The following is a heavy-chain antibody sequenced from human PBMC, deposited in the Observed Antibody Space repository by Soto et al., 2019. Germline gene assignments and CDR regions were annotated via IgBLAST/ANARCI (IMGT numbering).Heavy chain of an antibody. CDR1: GGTFSSYA. Sequence: SVKVSCKASGGTFSSYAISWVRQAPGQGLEWMGGIIPIFGTANYAQKFQGRATITADESTSTAYMELSSLRSEDTAVYYCARESGSYSNIPFDYWGQGTLVTVSS. V-gene: IGHV1-69*13. D-gene: IGHD4-4*01. CDR3: ARESGSYSNIPFDY. J-gene: IGHJ4*02. CDR2: IIPIFGTA.